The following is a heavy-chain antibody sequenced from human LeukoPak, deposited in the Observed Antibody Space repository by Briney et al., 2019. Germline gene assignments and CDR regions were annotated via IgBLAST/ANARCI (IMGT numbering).Heavy chain of an antibody. CDR3: AKDIREHGYDSSGGCFQH. V-gene: IGHV3-9*01. CDR1: GFTFDDYA. CDR2: ISLNSGSI. J-gene: IGHJ1*01. Sequence: GRSLRLSCAASGFTFDDYAMHWVRQAPGKGLEWVSGISLNSGSIGYAASVKGRFTISRDNAKNSLYLQMNSLRAEDTALYCCAKDIREHGYDSSGGCFQHWGQGTLVTVSS. D-gene: IGHD3-22*01.